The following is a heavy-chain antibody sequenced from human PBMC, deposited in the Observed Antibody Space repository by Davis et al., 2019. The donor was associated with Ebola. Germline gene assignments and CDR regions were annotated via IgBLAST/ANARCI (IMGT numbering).Heavy chain of an antibody. Sequence: GESLKISCAASGFTFSSYAMSWVRQAPGKGLEWVSAISGSGGSTYYADSVKGRFTISRDNSKNTLYLQMNSLRAEDTAVYYCAKGIRALGYCSSTSCQALTGYYYYMDVWGKGTTVTVSS. V-gene: IGHV3-23*01. CDR1: GFTFSSYA. CDR3: AKGIRALGYCSSTSCQALTGYYYYMDV. J-gene: IGHJ6*03. D-gene: IGHD2-2*01. CDR2: ISGSGGST.